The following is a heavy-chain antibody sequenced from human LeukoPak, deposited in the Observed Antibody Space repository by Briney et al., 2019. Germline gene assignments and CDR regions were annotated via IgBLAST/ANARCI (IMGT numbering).Heavy chain of an antibody. CDR2: ISGSGGST. Sequence: PGGSLRLSCAASGFTFRSYAMSWVRQAPGKGLEWVSAISGSGGSTYYADSVKGRFTISRDNSKNTLYLRMNSLRAEDTAVYYCAKYLRATVTTRDAFDIWGQGTMVTVSS. CDR3: AKYLRATVTTRDAFDI. D-gene: IGHD4-17*01. CDR1: GFTFRSYA. J-gene: IGHJ3*02. V-gene: IGHV3-23*01.